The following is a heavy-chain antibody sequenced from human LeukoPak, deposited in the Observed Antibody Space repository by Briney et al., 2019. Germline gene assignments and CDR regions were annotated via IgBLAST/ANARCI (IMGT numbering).Heavy chain of an antibody. J-gene: IGHJ1*01. CDR1: GFTFSSYW. D-gene: IGHD3-22*01. CDR3: ATYSSLNRREFQY. V-gene: IGHV3-7*01. CDR2: IKTDGSEK. Sequence: GGSLRLSCAASGFTFSSYWMSWGRQAPGKGLQWVANIKTDGSEKYYVDSVKGRFTISRDNAKNSLYLQMNSLRAEDTAVYYCATYSSLNRREFQYWGQGTLLTVSS.